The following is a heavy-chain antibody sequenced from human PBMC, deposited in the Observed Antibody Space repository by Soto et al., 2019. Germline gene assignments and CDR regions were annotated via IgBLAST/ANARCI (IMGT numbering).Heavy chain of an antibody. J-gene: IGHJ6*02. Sequence: GASVKVSCKSSDNTFTHYGINWVRQAPGQGLEWMGWISGYNGNTKYAQKFQDRVTMTADTSTRTAFMEVRSLTSDDTGVYFCAATGGNYFGLDVWGQGTTVTVSS. CDR1: DNTFTHYG. CDR3: AATGGNYFGLDV. D-gene: IGHD2-8*02. CDR2: ISGYNGNT. V-gene: IGHV1-18*01.